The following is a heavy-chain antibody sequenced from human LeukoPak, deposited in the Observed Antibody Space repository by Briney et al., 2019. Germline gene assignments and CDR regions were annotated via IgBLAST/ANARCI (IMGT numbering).Heavy chain of an antibody. CDR2: INPKSGGT. CDR3: ARGPSGWYFDY. D-gene: IGHD6-19*01. Sequence: ASVKVSCKASGYTFIDYYMHWVRQAPGQGLEWMGWINPKSGGTNCAQKFQGRVIMTRDTSISTAYMELSSLRSDDTAVFYCARGPSGWYFDYWGQGTLVTVSS. V-gene: IGHV1-2*02. J-gene: IGHJ4*02. CDR1: GYTFIDYY.